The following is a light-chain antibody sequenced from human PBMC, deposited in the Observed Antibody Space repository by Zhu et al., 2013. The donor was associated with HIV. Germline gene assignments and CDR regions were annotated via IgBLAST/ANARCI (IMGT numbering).Light chain of an antibody. V-gene: IGKV3-20*01. CDR1: QSVSSSY. CDR3: QRRST. CDR2: GAS. Sequence: EIVLTQSPGTLSLSPGERATLSCRASQSVSSSYLAWYQQKPGQAPRLLIYGASSRATGIPDRFSGSGSGTDFTLTISRLEPEDFAVYYCQRRSTFGQGTKVEIK. J-gene: IGKJ1*01.